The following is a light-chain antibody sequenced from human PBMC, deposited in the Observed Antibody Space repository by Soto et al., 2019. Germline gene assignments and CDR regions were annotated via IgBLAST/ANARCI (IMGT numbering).Light chain of an antibody. J-gene: IGKJ5*01. CDR1: QSVSSY. CDR3: KNRYNWLIN. Sequence: EIVLTQSPATLALSPGERAARACGASQSVSSYLAWYQQKPGQAPRIIIYDAYNRATGIKARFSGSGSGTDFTLTIRSIEPEDFAVYYCKNRYNWLINVGKGKRREIK. V-gene: IGKV3-11*01. CDR2: DAY.